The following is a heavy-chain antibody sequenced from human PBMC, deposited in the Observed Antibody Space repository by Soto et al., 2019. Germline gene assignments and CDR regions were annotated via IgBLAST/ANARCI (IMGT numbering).Heavy chain of an antibody. V-gene: IGHV3-53*01. D-gene: IGHD3-10*01. CDR3: ASGVRGVTELDP. CDR1: GFTVSSNY. CDR2: IYSGGST. J-gene: IGHJ5*02. Sequence: GGSLRLSCAASGFTVSSNYMSWVRQAPGKGLEWVSVIYSGGSTYYADSVKGRFTISRDNSKNTLYLQMNSLRAEDTAVYYCASGVRGVTELDPWGQGTLVTVSS.